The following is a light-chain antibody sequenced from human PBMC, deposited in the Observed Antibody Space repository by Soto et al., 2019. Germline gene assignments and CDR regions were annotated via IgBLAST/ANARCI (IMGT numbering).Light chain of an antibody. CDR1: QSISTW. CDR2: KAS. V-gene: IGKV1-5*03. J-gene: IGKJ4*01. Sequence: DIQMTQSPSTLSASIGDRVTITCRASQSISTWLAWFQQKPGKAPNLLIYKASSLGSGVPSRFSGSGSGTEFTLTISTLQPDDFATYYCQQYKSSPLTFGGGTKVEIK. CDR3: QQYKSSPLT.